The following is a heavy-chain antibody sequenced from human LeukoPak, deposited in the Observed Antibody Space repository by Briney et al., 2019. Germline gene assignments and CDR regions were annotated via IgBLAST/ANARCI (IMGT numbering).Heavy chain of an antibody. V-gene: IGHV3-23*01. CDR3: PVVPAADYYYYYMDV. CDR2: ISGSGGST. D-gene: IGHD2-2*01. J-gene: IGHJ6*03. Sequence: GGSLRLSCAASGFTFSSYAMSWVRQAPGKGLEWVSAISGSGGSTYYADSVKGRFTISRDNSKNTLYLQMDSLRAEDTAVYYCPVVPAADYYYYYMDVWGKGTTVTASS. CDR1: GFTFSSYA.